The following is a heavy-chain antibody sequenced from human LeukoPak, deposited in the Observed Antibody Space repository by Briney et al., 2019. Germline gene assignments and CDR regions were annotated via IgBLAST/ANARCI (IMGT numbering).Heavy chain of an antibody. CDR1: GFTFSTYE. Sequence: GGSLRLSCAASGFTFSTYEMNWVRQAPGKGLEWVSSINNSGNTIYYADSVKGRFTISRDNSKNSLYLQMNCLRAEDTAVYYCASGAQSDYWGQGTLVTVSS. V-gene: IGHV3-48*03. J-gene: IGHJ4*02. D-gene: IGHD1-26*01. CDR3: ASGAQSDY. CDR2: INNSGNTI.